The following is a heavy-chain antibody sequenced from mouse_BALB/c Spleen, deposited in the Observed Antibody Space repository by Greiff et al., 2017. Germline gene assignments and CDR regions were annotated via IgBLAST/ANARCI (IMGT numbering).Heavy chain of an antibody. V-gene: IGHV5-6-5*01. CDR3: ARGRNGYYFDY. CDR1: GFTFSSYA. J-gene: IGHJ2*01. CDR2: ISSGGST. Sequence: EVKLMESGGGLVQPGGSLKLSCAASGFTFSSYAMSWVRQTPEKRLEWVASISSGGSTYYPDSVKGRFTISRDNARNILYLQMSSLRSEDTAMYYCARGRNGYYFDYWGQGTTLTVSS.